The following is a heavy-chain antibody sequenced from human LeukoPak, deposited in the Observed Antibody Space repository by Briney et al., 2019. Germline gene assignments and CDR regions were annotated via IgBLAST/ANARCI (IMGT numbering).Heavy chain of an antibody. V-gene: IGHV4-4*02. CDR2: VYHSGAT. J-gene: IGHJ6*02. CDR3: AKNGGNSDLDV. Sequence: PSGTLSLTCTVSGDSISSTGCWTWVRQPPGEGLEWIGEVYHSGATNYNPSLKSRVTMSVDKSKNQFSLKVNSVTAADTAVYYCAKNGGNSDLDVWGQGTTVTVSS. D-gene: IGHD4-23*01. CDR1: GDSISSTGC.